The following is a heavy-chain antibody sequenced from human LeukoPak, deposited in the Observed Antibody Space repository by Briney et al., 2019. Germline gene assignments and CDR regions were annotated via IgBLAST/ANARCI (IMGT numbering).Heavy chain of an antibody. D-gene: IGHD1-26*01. V-gene: IGHV5-51*01. CDR3: ARQGSYYSLDY. CDR2: IYSGDSDT. J-gene: IGHJ4*02. CDR1: GYSFSNFW. Sequence: GESLKISCQGSGYSFSNFWIGWVRQMPGKGLEWMGIIYSGDSDTRYSPSFQGQVIISADRSVNTVYLQWDSLKASDTATYYCARQGSYYSLDYWGQGTLVTVSS.